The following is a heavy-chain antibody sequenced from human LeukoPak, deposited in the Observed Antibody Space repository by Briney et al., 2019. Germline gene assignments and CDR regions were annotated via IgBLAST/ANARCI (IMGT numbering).Heavy chain of an antibody. CDR3: ARDYSYPDY. Sequence: SETLSLTCSVSGASISTYHWSWIRQPAGKGLEWIGRIYSSGRTNYIPSLKSRLTMSVDTSKNQFSLKLNSVTAADTAVYYCARDYSYPDYWGQGTLVTVSS. V-gene: IGHV4-4*07. J-gene: IGHJ4*02. D-gene: IGHD5-18*01. CDR2: IYSSGRT. CDR1: GASISTYH.